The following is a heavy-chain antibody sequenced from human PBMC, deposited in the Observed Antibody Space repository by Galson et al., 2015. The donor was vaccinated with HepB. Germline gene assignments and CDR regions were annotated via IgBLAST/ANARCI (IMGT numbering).Heavy chain of an antibody. CDR2: INPGDSDT. Sequence: QSGTDVKKPGESPKIPWKCSGYSFTSYKISCVRHMPEKVLVWLGIINPGDSDTRYSPSLQGQVTISADKSISTAYLQWSSLTASDTDMYYCARHHTRRTPIAAAGIISPPRDDAFDIWCQGTMVTVSS. V-gene: IGHV5-51*01. J-gene: IGHJ3*02. CDR1: GYSFTSYK. D-gene: IGHD6-13*01. CDR3: ARHHTRRTPIAAAGIISPPRDDAFDI.